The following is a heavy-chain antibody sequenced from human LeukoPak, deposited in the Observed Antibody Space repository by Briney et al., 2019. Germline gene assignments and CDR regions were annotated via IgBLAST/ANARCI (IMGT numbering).Heavy chain of an antibody. CDR3: ARVHDTSGHYFYFDY. CDR1: GGSISSHY. CDR2: IHYSGST. V-gene: IGHV4-59*11. Sequence: SETLSLTCTVSGGSISSHYWSWIRQPPGKGLEWIGYIHYSGSTNYNPSLKSRVTISVDTSKNQISLKLRTVTAADTAVYYCARVHDTSGHYFYFDYWGQGTLVTVSS. J-gene: IGHJ4*02. D-gene: IGHD3-22*01.